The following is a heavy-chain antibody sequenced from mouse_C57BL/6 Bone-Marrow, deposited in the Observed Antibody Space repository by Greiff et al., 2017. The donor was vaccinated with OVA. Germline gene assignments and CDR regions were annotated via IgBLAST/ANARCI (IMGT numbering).Heavy chain of an antibody. CDR3: AKKYPFYDYDEGWAMDY. D-gene: IGHD2-4*01. Sequence: QVQLQQSGPGLVQPSQSLSITCTASGFSLTSYGVHWVRQSPGKGLEWLGVIWRGGSTDYNAAFMSRLSITTDNSNSQVFCKMNSLQADDTAIYYCAKKYPFYDYDEGWAMDYWGQGTSVTVSS. CDR2: IWRGGST. V-gene: IGHV2-5*01. J-gene: IGHJ4*01. CDR1: GFSLTSYG.